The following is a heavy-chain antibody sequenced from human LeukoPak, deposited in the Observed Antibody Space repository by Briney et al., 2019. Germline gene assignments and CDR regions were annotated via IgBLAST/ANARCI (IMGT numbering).Heavy chain of an antibody. CDR2: IYYSGST. J-gene: IGHJ5*02. Sequence: SETLSLTCTVSGGSISSYYWSWIRQPPGKGLEWIGYIYYSGSTNYNPSLKSRVTISVDTSKNQFSLKLSSVTAADTAVYYCARFLWFGELLLGMGNWFDPWGQGTLVTVSS. CDR1: GGSISSYY. V-gene: IGHV4-59*12. D-gene: IGHD3-10*01. CDR3: ARFLWFGELLLGMGNWFDP.